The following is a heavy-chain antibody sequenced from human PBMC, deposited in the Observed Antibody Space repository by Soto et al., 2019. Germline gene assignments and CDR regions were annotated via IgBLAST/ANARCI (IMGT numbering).Heavy chain of an antibody. V-gene: IGHV1-69*01. Sequence: QVQLVQSGAEVKKPGSSVKVSCKASGGTFGSYAISWVRQAPGQGLEWMGGIIPITATANYAQKFQGRVTITADESTRTASTQLSSLRSEDTAVYYCARSQGSSTSLEIYYYYYYGMDVWGQGTTVTVSS. CDR1: GGTFGSYA. D-gene: IGHD2-2*01. CDR2: IIPITATA. J-gene: IGHJ6*02. CDR3: ARSQGSSTSLEIYYYYYYGMDV.